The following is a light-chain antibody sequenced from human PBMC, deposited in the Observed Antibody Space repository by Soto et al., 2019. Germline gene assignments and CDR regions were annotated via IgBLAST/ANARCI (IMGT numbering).Light chain of an antibody. Sequence: QSALTQPPSASGSPGQSVTISCTGTSNDIGDYDYVSWYQHHPGKAPKLMIYDVSKRPSGVPDRFSGSKSGNTASLTVSRLRADDEADYYCCSYAGSSNLVFGGGTKLTVL. CDR1: SNDIGDYDY. V-gene: IGLV2-8*01. CDR3: CSYAGSSNLV. J-gene: IGLJ2*01. CDR2: DVS.